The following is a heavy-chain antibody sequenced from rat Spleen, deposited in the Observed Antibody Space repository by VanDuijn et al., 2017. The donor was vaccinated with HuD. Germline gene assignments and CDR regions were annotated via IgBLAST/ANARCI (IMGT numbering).Heavy chain of an antibody. D-gene: IGHD1-10*01. Sequence: QVQLKESGPGLVQPSQTLSPTCTVSGSSLTTNNVGWIRPPPGKGLEWMGVIWSNRATDYNSAIKSRLSISRDTSKSQVFLKKNSLQTEDTAMYFCALIFIRTTDYFDNWGQGVMVTVSS. CDR3: ALIFIRTTDYFDN. J-gene: IGHJ2*01. CDR1: GSSLTTNN. V-gene: IGHV2-47*01. CDR2: IWSNRAT.